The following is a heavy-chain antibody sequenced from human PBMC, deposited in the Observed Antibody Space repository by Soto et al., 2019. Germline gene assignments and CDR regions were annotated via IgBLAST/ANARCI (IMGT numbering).Heavy chain of an antibody. J-gene: IGHJ6*02. CDR3: ARDRLELELAGHYYYGMDV. Sequence: VQLVESGPGLVKPSETLSLTCTVSGGSISSYYWSWIRQPPGKGLEWIGYIYYSGSTNYNPSLTSRVTISVDTSKNQFSLKLSSVTAADTAVYYCARDRLELELAGHYYYGMDVWGQGTTVTVSS. D-gene: IGHD1-7*01. V-gene: IGHV4-59*01. CDR2: IYYSGST. CDR1: GGSISSYY.